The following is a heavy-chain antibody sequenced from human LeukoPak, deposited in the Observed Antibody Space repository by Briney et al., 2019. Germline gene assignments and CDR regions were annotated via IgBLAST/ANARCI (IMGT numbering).Heavy chain of an antibody. V-gene: IGHV3-21*01. CDR2: ISSSSSYI. Sequence: GGSLRLSCAASGFTFSSYSMNWVRQAPGKGLEWVSSISSSSSYIYYADSVKGRFTISRDNAKNSLYLQMNSLRAEDTAVYYCARLGHYGGNPWFDPWGQGTLVTVSS. CDR3: ARLGHYGGNPWFDP. J-gene: IGHJ5*02. CDR1: GFTFSSYS. D-gene: IGHD4-23*01.